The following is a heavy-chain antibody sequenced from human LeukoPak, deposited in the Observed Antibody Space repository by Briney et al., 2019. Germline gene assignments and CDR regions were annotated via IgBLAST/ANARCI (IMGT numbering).Heavy chain of an antibody. CDR1: GGSFRSYY. D-gene: IGHD5-12*01. CDR2: TYYRGST. J-gene: IGHJ4*02. Sequence: SETLSLTCTVSGGSFRSYYWSWLRQPPGKALEGSGYTYYRGSTNYNPSLKSRVTISVDTSKNQFSLKLSSVTAADTAAYYWARRDYSPVAFDYWGQGTLVTVSS. CDR3: ARRDYSPVAFDY. V-gene: IGHV4-59*08.